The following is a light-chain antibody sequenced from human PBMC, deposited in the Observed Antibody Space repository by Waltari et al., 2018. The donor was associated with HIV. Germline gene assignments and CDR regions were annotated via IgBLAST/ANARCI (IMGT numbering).Light chain of an antibody. CDR3: GTWDSILSLYV. J-gene: IGLJ1*01. V-gene: IGLV1-51*01. Sequence: THPPSVSAAPGQRAAISCSGGSSNLSNNYVSWYQQVPGTAPRLLIYYNHKRPSGISDRLSASKAGMSATLVITGLQILDEADYYCGTWDSILSLYVFGTGTTVLVL. CDR2: YNH. CDR1: SSNLSNNY.